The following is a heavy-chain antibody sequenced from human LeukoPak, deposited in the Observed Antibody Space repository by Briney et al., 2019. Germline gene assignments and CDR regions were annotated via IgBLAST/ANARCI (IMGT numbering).Heavy chain of an antibody. Sequence: GGSLRLSCAASGFTFSSYAMSWVRQAPGKGLEWAAVISHDAKEKYYGDPVKGRFTISRDNSKNTLYLQMNNIRAEDTATYYCAKGVFGSRSTSFAVSWGQGALVTVSS. D-gene: IGHD3-10*01. V-gene: IGHV3-30*18. CDR1: GFTFSSYA. CDR3: AKGVFGSRSTSFAVS. CDR2: ISHDAKEK. J-gene: IGHJ5*02.